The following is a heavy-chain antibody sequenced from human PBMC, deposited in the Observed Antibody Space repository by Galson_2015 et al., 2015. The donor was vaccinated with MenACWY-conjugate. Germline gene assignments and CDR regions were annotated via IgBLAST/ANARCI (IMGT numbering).Heavy chain of an antibody. CDR2: IDWDDPK. CDR1: GFSLDTSGMC. CDR3: ARIRRDFWSGDALYYYYYMDV. V-gene: IGHV2-70*11. Sequence: PALVKPTQPLTLTCTFSGFSLDTSGMCVGWIRQPPGKALEWLARIDWDDPKYYTTSLKTRLTISTDTSTNQVVLTLTNMDPVDTATYYCARIRRDFWSGDALYYYYYMDVWGKGTTVTVSS. D-gene: IGHD3-3*01. J-gene: IGHJ6*03.